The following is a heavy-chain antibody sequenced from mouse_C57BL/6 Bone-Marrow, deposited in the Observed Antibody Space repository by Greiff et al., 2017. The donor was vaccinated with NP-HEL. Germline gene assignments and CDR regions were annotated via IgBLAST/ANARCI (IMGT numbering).Heavy chain of an antibody. CDR3: AIVIYYGNYVRYFDY. J-gene: IGHJ2*01. V-gene: IGHV1-74*01. CDR2: IHPSDSDT. D-gene: IGHD2-1*01. Sequence: QVQLQQPGAELVKPGASVKVSCKASGYTFTSYWMHWVKQRPGQGLEWIGRIHPSDSDTNYNQKFKGKAQLTVDKSSSTAYMQLSSLTSEDSAVYYCAIVIYYGNYVRYFDYWGQGTTLTVSS. CDR1: GYTFTSYW.